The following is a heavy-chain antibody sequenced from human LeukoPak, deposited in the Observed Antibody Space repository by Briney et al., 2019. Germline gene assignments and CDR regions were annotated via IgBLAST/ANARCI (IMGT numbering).Heavy chain of an antibody. D-gene: IGHD3-22*01. Sequence: ASVKVSCKASGYTFTSYYMHWVRQAPGQGLEWMGIINPSGGSTSYAQKFQGRVTMTRDTSTSTVYMELSSLRSEDTAVYYCARSPYYYDSSGSDWFDPWGQGTLVTVSS. V-gene: IGHV1-46*01. CDR1: GYTFTSYY. CDR2: INPSGGST. J-gene: IGHJ5*02. CDR3: ARSPYYYDSSGSDWFDP.